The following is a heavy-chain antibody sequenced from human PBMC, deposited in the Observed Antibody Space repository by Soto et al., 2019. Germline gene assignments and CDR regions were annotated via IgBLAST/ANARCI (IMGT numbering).Heavy chain of an antibody. D-gene: IGHD6-6*01. CDR2: INPNSGGT. J-gene: IGHJ6*02. Sequence: ASVKVSCKASGYTFTGYYMHWVRQAPGQGLEWMGWINPNSGGTNYAQKFQGWVTMTRDTSISTAYMELSRLRSDDTAVYYCARGDSSSELYYYYYGMDVWGQGTTVTVSS. CDR1: GYTFTGYY. V-gene: IGHV1-2*04. CDR3: ARGDSSSELYYYYYGMDV.